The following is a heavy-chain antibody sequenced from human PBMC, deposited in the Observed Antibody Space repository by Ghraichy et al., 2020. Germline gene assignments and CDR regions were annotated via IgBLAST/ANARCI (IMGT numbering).Heavy chain of an antibody. D-gene: IGHD3-10*01. CDR1: GFKFSDYY. J-gene: IGHJ4*02. CDR2: ISSSSSYT. CDR3: ARGGLVTMVRTIINDY. Sequence: GGSLRLSCAASGFKFSDYYMSWIRQAPGKGLEWVSYISSSSSYTNYADSVKGRFTISRDNAKNSLYLQMNSLRAEDTAVYYCARGGLVTMVRTIINDYWGQGTLVTVSS. V-gene: IGHV3-11*05.